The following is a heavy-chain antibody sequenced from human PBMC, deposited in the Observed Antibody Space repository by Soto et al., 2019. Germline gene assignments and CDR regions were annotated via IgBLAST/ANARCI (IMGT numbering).Heavy chain of an antibody. Sequence: QVQLQQWGAGPLRPLETLSLTCGVSGGSFSGYYWAWIRQSPGQGLEWIGETNDRESINYNPSLKSRVSISVDTWKQHYSLNLRSVTAADTAVYYCARESHDILPARPWVWYFDLWGRGTVVTVSS. CDR2: TNDRESI. J-gene: IGHJ2*01. V-gene: IGHV4-34*01. CDR1: GGSFSGYY. CDR3: ARESHDILPARPWVWYFDL. D-gene: IGHD3-9*01.